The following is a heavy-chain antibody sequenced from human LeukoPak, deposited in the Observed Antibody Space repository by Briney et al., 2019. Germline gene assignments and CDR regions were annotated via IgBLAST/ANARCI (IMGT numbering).Heavy chain of an antibody. CDR1: GFTFSSYA. Sequence: GGSLRLSCAASGFTFSSYAMHWVRQAPGKGLEWVAVISYDGSNKYYADSVKGRFTISRDNSKNTLYLQMNSLRAEDTAVYYCAKDGPGYCSSTSCFADAFDIWGQGTMVTVSS. CDR2: ISYDGSNK. J-gene: IGHJ3*02. D-gene: IGHD2-2*01. CDR3: AKDGPGYCSSTSCFADAFDI. V-gene: IGHV3-30-3*01.